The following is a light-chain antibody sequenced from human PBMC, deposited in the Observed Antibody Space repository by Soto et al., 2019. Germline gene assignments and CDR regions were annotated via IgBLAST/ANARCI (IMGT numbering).Light chain of an antibody. Sequence: EIVLTQSPATLSLSPGDRATLSCGASQSVRSRYVAWYQQKAGLAPRLLIYDGSSRASGIPDRFSGSGSGTDFTLTIGRLEPEDLAVYYCQQYDNSAPLSFGGGTKVEMK. V-gene: IGKV3D-20*01. CDR1: QSVRSRY. J-gene: IGKJ4*01. CDR3: QQYDNSAPLS. CDR2: DGS.